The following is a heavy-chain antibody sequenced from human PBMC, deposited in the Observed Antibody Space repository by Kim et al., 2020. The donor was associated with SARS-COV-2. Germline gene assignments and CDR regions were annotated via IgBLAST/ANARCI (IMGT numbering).Heavy chain of an antibody. V-gene: IGHV4-4*07. CDR3: ASLAAGYGLDV. Sequence: TNQNPHLESRVTMSVDMSKNQVALKLTSVAAADTAVYYCASLAAGYGLDVWGQGTTVTVSS. D-gene: IGHD6-13*01. CDR2: T. J-gene: IGHJ6*02.